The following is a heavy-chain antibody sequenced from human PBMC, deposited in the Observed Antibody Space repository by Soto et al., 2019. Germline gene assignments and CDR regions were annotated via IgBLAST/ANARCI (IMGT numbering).Heavy chain of an antibody. Sequence: ASVKVSCKASGYTFTSYDINWVRQATGQGLEWMGWMNPNSGNTGYAQKFQGRVTMTRNTSISTAYMELSSLRSEDTAVYYCARGSSWVQFFGVFISSNYYGMDVGGQGTRVTVSS. CDR1: GYTFTSYD. CDR2: MNPNSGNT. J-gene: IGHJ6*02. CDR3: ARGSSWVQFFGVFISSNYYGMDV. D-gene: IGHD3-3*01. V-gene: IGHV1-8*01.